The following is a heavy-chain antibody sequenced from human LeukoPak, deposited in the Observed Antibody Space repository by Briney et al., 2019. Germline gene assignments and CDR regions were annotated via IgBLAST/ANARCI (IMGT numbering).Heavy chain of an antibody. V-gene: IGHV3-13*01. CDR1: GFTFSSYD. D-gene: IGHD2-2*01. J-gene: IGHJ3*01. CDR3: ARGRVVVPAAGDDAFDV. Sequence: GGSLRLSCAASGFTFSSYDRHWVRQATGKGLEWVSRIGTTGDTYYRGSVKGRFTISRENAKNTLYLQMNSLRAEDTAVYYCARGRVVVPAAGDDAFDVWGQGTMVTVSS. CDR2: IGTTGDT.